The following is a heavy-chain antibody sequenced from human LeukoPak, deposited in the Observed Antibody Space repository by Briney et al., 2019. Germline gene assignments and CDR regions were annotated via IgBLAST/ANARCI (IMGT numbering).Heavy chain of an antibody. CDR3: ARDPGFSSFDY. CDR2: INRDGSVK. CDR1: GFTFSGYW. J-gene: IGHJ4*02. V-gene: IGHV3-7*01. D-gene: IGHD3-3*02. Sequence: GGSLRLSCAVSGFTFSGYWVTWVRQTPGQGLEFVANINRDGSVKNYVDSVKGRFTISRDNAKNSLYLQMTSLRVDDTAIYYCARDPGFSSFDYWGQGTLVTVSS.